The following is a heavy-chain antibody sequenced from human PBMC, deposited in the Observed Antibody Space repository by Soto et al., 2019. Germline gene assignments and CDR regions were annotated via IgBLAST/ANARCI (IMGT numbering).Heavy chain of an antibody. CDR1: GLSLSTTGVG. D-gene: IGHD2-21*02. V-gene: IGHV2-5*02. CDR2: IYWDDDK. J-gene: IGHJ6*02. Sequence: QITLKESGPTLVQPTQTLTLTCTFSGLSLSTTGVGVGWIRQSPGKALEWLALIYWDDDKRYSPSLKSRLTITKDTTKNQVVPTMNNMDPVDTATYYGVQSRCGGDCLQSYASHSYYGLDVWGQGTTVTVSS. CDR3: VQSRCGGDCLQSYASHSYYGLDV.